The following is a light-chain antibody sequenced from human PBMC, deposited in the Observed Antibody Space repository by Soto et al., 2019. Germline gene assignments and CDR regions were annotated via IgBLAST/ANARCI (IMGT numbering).Light chain of an antibody. J-gene: IGKJ2*01. V-gene: IGKV1-39*01. CDR1: QRISGF. CDR2: HTS. CDR3: HQSHSAPPT. Sequence: DIALTQSPAALSESVGDSVTITCRASQRISGFLDWFQQKPGKAPNLLVYHTSKLQSGVPPRFSGSGSGTDFPLNISSVQHEVFATYYCHQSHSAPPTFGGGTKLDIK.